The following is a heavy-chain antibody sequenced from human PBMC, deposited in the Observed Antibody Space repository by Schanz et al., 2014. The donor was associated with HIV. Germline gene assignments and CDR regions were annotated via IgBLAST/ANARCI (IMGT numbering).Heavy chain of an antibody. V-gene: IGHV3-30-3*01. CDR2: ISYDGSNK. CDR3: ARSSDYYYGMDV. CDR1: GFTFSNYA. J-gene: IGHJ6*02. Sequence: QVQLVESGGGVVQPGRSLRLSCAVSGFTFSNYAMHWVRQAPGKGLEWVAVISYDGSNKYYADSVKGRFTISRDNSKNTLFLQMNSLRGEDTAVYYCARSSDYYYGMDVWGQGTTVTVSS.